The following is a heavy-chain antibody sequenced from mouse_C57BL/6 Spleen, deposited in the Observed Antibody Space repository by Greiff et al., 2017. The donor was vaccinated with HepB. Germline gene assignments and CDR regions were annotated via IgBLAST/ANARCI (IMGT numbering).Heavy chain of an antibody. D-gene: IGHD1-1*01. V-gene: IGHV14-1*01. J-gene: IGHJ3*01. CDR3: TTGDGSSPSWFAY. CDR2: IDPEDGDT. CDR1: GFNIKDYY. Sequence: EVQLQQSGAELVRPGASVKLSCTASGFNIKDYYMHWVKQRPEQGLEWIGRIDPEDGDTEYAPKFQGKATMTADKSSNTAYLQRSSLTSEDTAVSDCTTGDGSSPSWFAYWGQGTLVTVSA.